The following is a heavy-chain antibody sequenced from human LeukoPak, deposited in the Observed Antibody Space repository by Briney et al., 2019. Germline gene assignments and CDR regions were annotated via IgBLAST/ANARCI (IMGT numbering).Heavy chain of an antibody. V-gene: IGHV3-23*01. D-gene: IGHD2/OR15-2a*01. CDR3: AKDSTFDFDTFDI. J-gene: IGHJ3*02. CDR1: GFTFSSYA. Sequence: GGSLRLSCAASGFTFSSYAMNWVRQAPGKGLAWVSAISGSGISTYYVDSVKGRFTISRDSSKNTLYLQVNSLRAEDTAVYYCAKDSTFDFDTFDIWGQGTMITVSS. CDR2: ISGSGIST.